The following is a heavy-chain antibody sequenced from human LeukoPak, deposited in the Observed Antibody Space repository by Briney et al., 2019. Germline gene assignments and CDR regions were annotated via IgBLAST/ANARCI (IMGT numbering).Heavy chain of an antibody. CDR1: GFTFSSYW. D-gene: IGHD3-22*01. CDR2: MNLDGSEK. Sequence: GGSLRLSCAASGFTFSSYWMTWVRQAPGKGLEWVANMNLDGSEKYYVDSVKGRFTISRDNAKSSLYLQMNSLRAGDTAVYYCARDKGDYDTSGSLFVFGGQGTPVTVSS. J-gene: IGHJ4*02. CDR3: ARDKGDYDTSGSLFVF. V-gene: IGHV3-7*03.